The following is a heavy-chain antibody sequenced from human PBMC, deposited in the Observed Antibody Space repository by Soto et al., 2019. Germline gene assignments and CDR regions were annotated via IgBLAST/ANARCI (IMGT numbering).Heavy chain of an antibody. CDR1: GFTFSSYG. CDR3: GAGQYFSDY. V-gene: IGHV3-30*03. J-gene: IGHJ4*02. D-gene: IGHD6-13*01. Sequence: QVQLVESGGGVVQPGRSLRLSCAASGFTFSSYGMHWVRQAPGMGLEWVALISYDGSDKYYADSVKGRFTISRDNSKNTLYLQMNSLRVEDTAVYYCGAGQYFSDYWGQGTLVTVSS. CDR2: ISYDGSDK.